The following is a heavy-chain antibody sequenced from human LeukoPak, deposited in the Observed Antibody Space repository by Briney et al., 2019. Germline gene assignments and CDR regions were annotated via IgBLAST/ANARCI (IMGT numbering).Heavy chain of an antibody. V-gene: IGHV3-9*01. CDR1: GFTFDDYA. Sequence: GRSLRLSCAASGFTFDDYAMHWVRQAPGKGLEWVSGISWNSGSIGYADSVKGRFTISRDNAKNSLYLQMNSLRAEGTALYYCAKGRTIAAVAFDIWGQGTMVTVSS. CDR3: AKGRTIAAVAFDI. D-gene: IGHD6-13*01. J-gene: IGHJ3*02. CDR2: ISWNSGSI.